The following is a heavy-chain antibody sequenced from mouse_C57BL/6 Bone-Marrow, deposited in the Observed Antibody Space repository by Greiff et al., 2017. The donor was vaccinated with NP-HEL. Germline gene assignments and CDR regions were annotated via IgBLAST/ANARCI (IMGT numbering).Heavy chain of an antibody. CDR1: GFTFSSYA. CDR3: ARRPLRSFAY. V-gene: IGHV5-4*03. CDR2: ISDGGSYT. Sequence: DVKLVESGGGLVKPGGSLKLSCAASGFTFSSYAMSWVRQTPEKRLEWVATISDGGSYTYYPDNVKGRFTISRDNAKNNLYLQMSHLKSEDTAMYYCARRPLRSFAYWGQGTLVTVSA. J-gene: IGHJ3*01.